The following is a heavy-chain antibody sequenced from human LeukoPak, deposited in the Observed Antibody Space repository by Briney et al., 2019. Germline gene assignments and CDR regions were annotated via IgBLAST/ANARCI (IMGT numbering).Heavy chain of an antibody. D-gene: IGHD6-19*01. Sequence: SETLSLTCTVSGGSISSYYWSWIRQPPGKGLEWIGYIYYSGSTNYNPSLKSRVTISVDTSKNQFSLKLSSVTAADTAVYYCARDHGEGIAVAPFDPWGQGTLVTVSS. CDR3: ARDHGEGIAVAPFDP. J-gene: IGHJ5*02. V-gene: IGHV4-59*01. CDR2: IYYSGST. CDR1: GGSISSYY.